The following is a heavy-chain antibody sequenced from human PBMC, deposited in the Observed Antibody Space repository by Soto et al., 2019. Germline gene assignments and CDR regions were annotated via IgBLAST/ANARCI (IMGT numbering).Heavy chain of an antibody. CDR3: ARFQLGPKIDGGSYSY. J-gene: IGHJ4*02. Sequence: ASVKVSCKXSGYTFTSYGISWVRQAPGQGLEWMGWISAYNGNTNYAQKLQGRVTMTTDTSTSTAYMELRSLRSDDTAVYYCARFQLGPKIDGGSYSYWGQGTLVTVSS. V-gene: IGHV1-18*04. CDR1: GYTFTSYG. CDR2: ISAYNGNT. D-gene: IGHD1-26*01.